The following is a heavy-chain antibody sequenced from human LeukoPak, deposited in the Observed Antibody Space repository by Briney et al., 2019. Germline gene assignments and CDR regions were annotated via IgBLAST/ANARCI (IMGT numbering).Heavy chain of an antibody. CDR3: ARGLLAAAGTWGNYYYYMDV. V-gene: IGHV1-18*01. CDR2: ISAYNGNT. J-gene: IGHJ6*03. CDR1: GYTFTSYG. D-gene: IGHD6-13*01. Sequence: ASVKVSCKASGYTFTSYGISWVRQAPGQGLEWMGWISAYNGNTNYAQKLQGRVTMTTDTSTSTAYMELRSLRSDDTAVYYCARGLLAAAGTWGNYYYYMDVWGKGTTVTVSS.